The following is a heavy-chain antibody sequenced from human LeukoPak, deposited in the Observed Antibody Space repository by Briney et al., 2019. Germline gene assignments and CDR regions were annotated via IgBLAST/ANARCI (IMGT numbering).Heavy chain of an antibody. CDR3: ARDQQNSYGSATPDY. D-gene: IGHD5-18*01. CDR1: GFTFSSYA. CDR2: ISYDGSNK. Sequence: PGRSLRLSCAASGFTFSSYAMHWVRQAPGKGLEWVAVISYDGSNKYYADSVKGRFTISRGNSKNTLYLQMNSLRAEDTAVYYCARDQQNSYGSATPDYWGQGTLVTVSS. V-gene: IGHV3-30-3*01. J-gene: IGHJ4*02.